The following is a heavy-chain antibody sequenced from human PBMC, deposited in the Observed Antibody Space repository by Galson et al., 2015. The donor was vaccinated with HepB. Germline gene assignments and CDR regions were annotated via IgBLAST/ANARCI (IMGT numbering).Heavy chain of an antibody. CDR3: ARELGANPHFDY. J-gene: IGHJ4*02. Sequence: SLRLSCAASGFTLSDYYMRWIRQAPGKGLEWVSYISSSSSYTNYADSVKGRFTISRDNAKDSLHLEMNSLRAEDTAVYYCARELGANPHFDYWGQGTLVTVSS. CDR2: ISSSSSYT. CDR1: GFTLSDYY. V-gene: IGHV3-11*06. D-gene: IGHD3-10*01.